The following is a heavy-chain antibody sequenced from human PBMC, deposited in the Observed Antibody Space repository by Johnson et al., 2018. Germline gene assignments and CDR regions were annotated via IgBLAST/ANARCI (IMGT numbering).Heavy chain of an antibody. CDR3: AKDLGDLRLSFDY. J-gene: IGHJ4*02. Sequence: QVQLVESGGGVVQFGRSLRLSCAASGFTFKNYAMHWVRQAPGKGLAWVAVTSNGGSTKPYVDSVKGRFTISSDNSKNTLDLQMNSLRAEDTAVDYCAKDLGDLRLSFDYWGQGTLVTVSS. CDR2: TSNGGSTK. V-gene: IGHV3-30*04. D-gene: IGHD3-16*01. CDR1: GFTFKNYA.